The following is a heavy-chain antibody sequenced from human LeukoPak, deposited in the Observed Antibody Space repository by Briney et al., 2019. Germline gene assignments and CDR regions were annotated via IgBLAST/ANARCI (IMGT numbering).Heavy chain of an antibody. CDR3: ARDYGYAFDT. J-gene: IGHJ3*02. CDR2: ISRTSDIV. V-gene: IGHV3-48*01. CDR1: GFTFSGYT. Sequence: GGSLRLSCAASGFTFSGYTLNWVRQAPEKGLEWVSYISRTSDIVSYADSVRGRFTISRDNAKNSLYLQMSSLRAEDTAVYYCARDYGYAFDTWGQGTMVTVSS. D-gene: IGHD3-16*01.